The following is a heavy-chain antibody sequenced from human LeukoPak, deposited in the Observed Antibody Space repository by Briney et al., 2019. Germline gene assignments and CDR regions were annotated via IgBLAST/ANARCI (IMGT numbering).Heavy chain of an antibody. CDR1: GGSISSYY. CDR2: IYSSGST. J-gene: IGHJ4*02. D-gene: IGHD5-18*01. V-gene: IGHV4-59*01. CDR3: ARVGYSFGYGYYY. Sequence: PSETLSLTCTVSGGSISSYYWSWIRQPPGKGLEWIGYIYSSGSTNYNPSLKSRVTISVDTSKNQFSLKLSSVTAADTALYYCARVGYSFGYGYYYWGQGTLVTVSS.